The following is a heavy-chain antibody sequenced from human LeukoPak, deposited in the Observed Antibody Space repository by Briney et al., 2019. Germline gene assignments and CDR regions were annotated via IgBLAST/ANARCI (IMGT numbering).Heavy chain of an antibody. CDR2: INWNGGST. Sequence: GGSPRLSCAASGFTFDDYGMSWVRQAPGKGLEWVSGINWNGGSTGYADSVKGRFTISRDNAKNSLYLQMNSLRAEDTALYYCARRPGGNYYMDVWGKGTTVAVSS. CDR3: ARRPGGNYYMDV. V-gene: IGHV3-20*04. CDR1: GFTFDDYG. J-gene: IGHJ6*03.